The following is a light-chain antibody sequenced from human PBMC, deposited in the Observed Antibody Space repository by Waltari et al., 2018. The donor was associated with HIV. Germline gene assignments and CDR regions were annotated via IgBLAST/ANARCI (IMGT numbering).Light chain of an antibody. J-gene: IGLJ3*02. CDR3: ASYAGNNEWL. Sequence: QSALPQPPSASGSPGQSVTISCTGTRPDLGGYAYVSSYQQPPDNATRRMLYELPLRPSGVPDRFSGSKSGNTASLTVSGLQAEDEADYYCASYAGNNEWLFGGGTKLTVL. CDR1: RPDLGGYAY. CDR2: ELP. V-gene: IGLV2-8*01.